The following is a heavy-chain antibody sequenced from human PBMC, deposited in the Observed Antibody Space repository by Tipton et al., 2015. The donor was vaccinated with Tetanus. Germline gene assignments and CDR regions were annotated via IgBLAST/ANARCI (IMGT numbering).Heavy chain of an antibody. CDR1: GFTFSTNA. J-gene: IGHJ4*02. D-gene: IGHD3-10*01. CDR3: ARDGSGSYYVDDYFDY. V-gene: IGHV3-33*01. Sequence: SGFTFSTNAMHWVRQAPGKGLEWVAAIWNDGSYKYYADSVKGRLTVSRDNSKNTLYLEMNSLRAEDTAVYYCARDGSGSYYVDDYFDYWGQGTLVTVSS. CDR2: IWNDGSYK.